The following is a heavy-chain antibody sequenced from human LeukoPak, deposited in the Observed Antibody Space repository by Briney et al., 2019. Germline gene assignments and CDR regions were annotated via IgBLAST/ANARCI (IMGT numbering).Heavy chain of an antibody. Sequence: ASVKVFCKASGYTFTGYYMHWVRQAPGQGLEWMGWINPNSGGTNYAQKFQGRVTMTRDTSISTAYMELSRLRSDDTAVYYCARDSGAVPAARGNWFDPWGQGTLVTVSS. D-gene: IGHD2-2*01. V-gene: IGHV1-2*02. J-gene: IGHJ5*02. CDR3: ARDSGAVPAARGNWFDP. CDR1: GYTFTGYY. CDR2: INPNSGGT.